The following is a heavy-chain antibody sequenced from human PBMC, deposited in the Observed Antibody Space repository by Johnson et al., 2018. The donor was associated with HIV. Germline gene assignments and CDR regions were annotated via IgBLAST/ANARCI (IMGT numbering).Heavy chain of an antibody. J-gene: IGHJ3*02. Sequence: VQLVESGGGLVKPGGSLRLSCAASGFTFSNYWMHWVRHVPGKGLMWVSRINNDGSSTNYADSVKGRLTISRDNDKNTLYLQMHSRVAEDTAMYYCARYLLGSCTGGSCYSVVESFDIWGQGTMVTVS. D-gene: IGHD2-15*01. CDR1: GFTFSNYW. CDR3: ARYLLGSCTGGSCYSVVESFDI. CDR2: INNDGSST. V-gene: IGHV3-74*02.